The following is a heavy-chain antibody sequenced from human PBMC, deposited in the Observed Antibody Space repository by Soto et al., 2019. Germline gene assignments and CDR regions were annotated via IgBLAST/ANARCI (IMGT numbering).Heavy chain of an antibody. CDR2: IYDTGSA. CDR1: GGSIRTFF. V-gene: IGHV4-59*01. CDR3: TRGSHCERPGCYALTVDV. J-gene: IGHJ6*02. Sequence: QVQLQESGPGLVKPSEALYLICAVSGGSIRTFFWSWIRQTPGKGLEWIGYIYDTGSANYNPSLKSRVTMSIDTSKNQFSLKLSSLTATDTAVYYCTRGSHCERPGCYALTVDVWGQGTTVIVS. D-gene: IGHD2-2*01.